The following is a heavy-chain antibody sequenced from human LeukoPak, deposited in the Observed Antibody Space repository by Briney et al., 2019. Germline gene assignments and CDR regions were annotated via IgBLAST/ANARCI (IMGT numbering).Heavy chain of an antibody. CDR1: GFTFSSYG. CDR3: AKGFGAPLLSVTDFDY. D-gene: IGHD3-10*01. CDR2: IRYDGSNK. V-gene: IGHV3-30*02. J-gene: IGHJ4*02. Sequence: GGSLRLSCAASGFTFSSYGMHWVRQAPGKGLEWVAFIRYDGSNKYYADSVKGRFTISRDNSKNTLYLQMNSLRAEDTAVYYCAKGFGAPLLSVTDFDYWGQGTLVTVSS.